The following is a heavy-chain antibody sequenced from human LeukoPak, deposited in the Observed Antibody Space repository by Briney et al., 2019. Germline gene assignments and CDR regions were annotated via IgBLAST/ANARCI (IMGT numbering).Heavy chain of an antibody. CDR2: IPYDGSQN. Sequence: GGSLRLSCAASGFTFTNYYVHWVRQAPGKGLEWVAGIPYDGSQNSYADSVKGRFSISRDNSKSALYLQLSSLRPEDTAVYYCAREGRFEAQHLFDYWGQGTMVTVSS. CDR1: GFTFTNYY. J-gene: IGHJ4*02. V-gene: IGHV3-30*03. CDR3: AREGRFEAQHLFDY. D-gene: IGHD2-2*01.